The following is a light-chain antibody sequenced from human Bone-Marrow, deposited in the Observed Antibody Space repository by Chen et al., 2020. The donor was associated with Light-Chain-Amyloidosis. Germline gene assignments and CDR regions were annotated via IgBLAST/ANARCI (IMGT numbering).Light chain of an antibody. CDR1: QSIRSY. Sequence: DIQMTQSPSSLSASVGDRVTITCRASQSIRSYLNCYQQKPGKAPKLLIYAASSLQSGVPSRFSGSGSGTEFTLTISSLQLEDFATYYCQQSYRTPPVAFGGGTKVEIK. CDR3: QQSYRTPPVA. CDR2: AAS. V-gene: IGKV1-39*01. J-gene: IGKJ4*01.